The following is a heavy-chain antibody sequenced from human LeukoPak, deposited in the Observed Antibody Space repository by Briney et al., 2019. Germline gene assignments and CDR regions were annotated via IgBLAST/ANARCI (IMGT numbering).Heavy chain of an antibody. D-gene: IGHD6-19*01. CDR3: AKDGFEAVALDY. Sequence: GGSLRLSCAASGFTLSSYGMHWVRQAPGKGLEWVAVISYDGSNKYYADSVKGRFTISRDNSKNTLYLQMNSLRAEDTAVYYCAKDGFEAVALDYWGQGTLVTVSS. J-gene: IGHJ4*02. CDR1: GFTLSSYG. CDR2: ISYDGSNK. V-gene: IGHV3-30*18.